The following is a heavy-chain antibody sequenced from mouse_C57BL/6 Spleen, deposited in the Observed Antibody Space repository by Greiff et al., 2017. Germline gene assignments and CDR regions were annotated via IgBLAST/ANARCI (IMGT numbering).Heavy chain of an antibody. D-gene: IGHD4-1*01. Sequence: VQLVESGAELVRPGASVKISCKASGYAFSSYWMNWVKQRPGKGLEWIGQIYPGDGDTNYNGEFKGKATLTADKSSSTAYMQLSSLTSEDSAVYFCARLPTGDWYFDVWGTGTTVTVSS. CDR3: ARLPTGDWYFDV. CDR2: IYPGDGDT. V-gene: IGHV1-80*01. J-gene: IGHJ1*03. CDR1: GYAFSSYW.